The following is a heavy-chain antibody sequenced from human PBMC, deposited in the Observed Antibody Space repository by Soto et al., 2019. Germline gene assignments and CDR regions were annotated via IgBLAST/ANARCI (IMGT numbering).Heavy chain of an antibody. CDR3: ARTKTYDFWSGYYLSWFDH. CDR2: IIPIFGTA. J-gene: IGHJ5*02. V-gene: IGHV1-69*13. Sequence: SVKVSCKASVGTFSGYAISWVRQAPGQGLEWMGGIIPIFGTANYAQKFQGRVTITADESTSTAYMELSSLRSEDTAVYYCARTKTYDFWSGYYLSWFDHWGQGTLVTVSS. CDR1: VGTFSGYA. D-gene: IGHD3-3*01.